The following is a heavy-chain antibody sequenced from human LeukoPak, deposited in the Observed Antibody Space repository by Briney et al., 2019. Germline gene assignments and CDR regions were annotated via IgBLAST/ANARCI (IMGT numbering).Heavy chain of an antibody. CDR3: AKDKPKYDSSGADY. CDR2: IYHSGST. D-gene: IGHD3-22*01. Sequence: SETLSLTCTVSGYSISSGYYWGWIRQPPGKGLEWIGSIYHSGSTYYNPSLKSRVTISVDTSKNQFSLKLSSVTAADTAVYYCAKDKPKYDSSGADYWGQGTLVTVSS. J-gene: IGHJ4*02. V-gene: IGHV4-38-2*02. CDR1: GYSISSGYY.